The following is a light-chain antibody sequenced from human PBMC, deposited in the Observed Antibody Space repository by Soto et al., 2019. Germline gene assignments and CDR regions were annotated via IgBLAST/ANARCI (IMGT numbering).Light chain of an antibody. V-gene: IGKV1-39*01. J-gene: IGKJ4*01. CDR1: QSITTY. Sequence: DIQMTQSPSSLSASVGDRVTITCRASQSITTYLNWYRQKPGKAPKLLIYAASSLQSGVPSRFSGSVSETEFTLSISSLQPEDFATYFCQQIYSAPLTFGGGTKGEIK. CDR3: QQIYSAPLT. CDR2: AAS.